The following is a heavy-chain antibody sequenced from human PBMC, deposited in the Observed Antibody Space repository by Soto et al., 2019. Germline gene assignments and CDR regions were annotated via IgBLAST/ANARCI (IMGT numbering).Heavy chain of an antibody. Sequence: EVQLLESGGGLVQPGGSLRLSCATSGFTFSINALSWVHQAPGKGLEWVSAISANGQGIYYADSVRGRFSISRDNSRNTVFLHMDSLRAEDTAVYYCAKDRDYPRDQFHYWGQGTLVTVSS. CDR3: AKDRDYPRDQFHY. CDR2: ISANGQGI. J-gene: IGHJ4*02. V-gene: IGHV3-23*01. D-gene: IGHD2-2*01. CDR1: GFTFSINA.